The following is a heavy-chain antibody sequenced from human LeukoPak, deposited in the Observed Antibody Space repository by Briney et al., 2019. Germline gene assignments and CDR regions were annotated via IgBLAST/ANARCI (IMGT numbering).Heavy chain of an antibody. CDR3: AREDCSSTSCHGFMDV. CDR1: GGSISSGDYY. Sequence: SETLSLTCTVSGGSISSGDYYWSWLRQPPGKGLEWIGYIYYSGSTYFNPSLKSRVTISVDTSKNQFSLKLSSVTAADTAVYYCAREDCSSTSCHGFMDVWGKGTTVTVSS. D-gene: IGHD2-2*01. J-gene: IGHJ6*03. CDR2: IYYSGST. V-gene: IGHV4-30-4*08.